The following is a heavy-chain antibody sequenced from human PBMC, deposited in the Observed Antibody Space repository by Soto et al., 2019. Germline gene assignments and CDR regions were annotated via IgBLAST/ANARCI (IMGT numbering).Heavy chain of an antibody. D-gene: IGHD4-4*01. CDR3: ARDGDGRMTTNPYYYNGMDV. CDR1: GGTFSSYA. CDR2: IIPIFGTA. V-gene: IGHV1-69*06. Sequence: GASVKVSCKASGGTFSSYAISWVRQAPGQGLEWMGGIIPIFGTANYAQKFQGRVTITADKSTSTAYMELSSLRSEDTAVYYCARDGDGRMTTNPYYYNGMDVWGPGTTVTVSS. J-gene: IGHJ6*02.